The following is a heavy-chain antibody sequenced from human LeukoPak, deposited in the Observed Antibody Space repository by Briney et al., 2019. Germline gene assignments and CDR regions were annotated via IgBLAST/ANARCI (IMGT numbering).Heavy chain of an antibody. Sequence: ASVKVSCKASGYTFTSYGISWVRQAPGQGLEWMGWISAYNGNTNYAQKLQGRVTMTTDTSASTAYMELSSLRSEDTAVYYCARDSPQDYDFWSGYPSHYYYGMDVWGQGTTVTVSS. D-gene: IGHD3-3*01. J-gene: IGHJ6*02. CDR2: ISAYNGNT. V-gene: IGHV1-18*01. CDR3: ARDSPQDYDFWSGYPSHYYYGMDV. CDR1: GYTFTSYG.